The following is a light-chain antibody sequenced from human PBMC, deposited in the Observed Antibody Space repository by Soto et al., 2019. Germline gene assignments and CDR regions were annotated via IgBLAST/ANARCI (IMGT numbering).Light chain of an antibody. CDR3: QQYGSSLTWT. J-gene: IGKJ1*01. V-gene: IGKV3-20*01. Sequence: EIVLTQTPGNRSLSPEKRATLSCRASQSVSSSHLAWYQQKPGQAPRLLIYGASSRATGIPDRFSGSGSGTDFTLTISRLEPEDFAVYYCQQYGSSLTWTFGQGTKVDI. CDR2: GAS. CDR1: QSVSSSH.